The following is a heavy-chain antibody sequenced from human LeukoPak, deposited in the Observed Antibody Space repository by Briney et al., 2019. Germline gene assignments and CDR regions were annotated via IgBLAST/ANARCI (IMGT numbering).Heavy chain of an antibody. Sequence: ASVKVSCKASGYTFTGYYMHWVRQAPGQGLEWMGWINPNSGGANYAQKFQGRVTMTEDTSTDTAYMELSSLRSEDTAVYYCATGGGDYVNGWFDPWGQGTLVTVSS. CDR2: INPNSGGA. D-gene: IGHD4-17*01. CDR3: ATGGGDYVNGWFDP. CDR1: GYTFTGYY. J-gene: IGHJ5*02. V-gene: IGHV1-2*02.